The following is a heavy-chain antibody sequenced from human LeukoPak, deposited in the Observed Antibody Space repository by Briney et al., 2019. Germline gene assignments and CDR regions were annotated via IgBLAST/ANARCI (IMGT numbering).Heavy chain of an antibody. D-gene: IGHD1-1*01. J-gene: IGHJ6*02. V-gene: IGHV1-69*04. Sequence: SVKVSCKASGGTFSYYAINWVRQAPGQGLEWMGRIIPILDIANYAQKFQGRVTITADKSTDTAHMELSSLRSEDTAVYYCARDLVIQPPATPSSYGMDVWGQGTTVTVSS. CDR3: ARDLVIQPPATPSSYGMDV. CDR2: IIPILDIA. CDR1: GGTFSYYA.